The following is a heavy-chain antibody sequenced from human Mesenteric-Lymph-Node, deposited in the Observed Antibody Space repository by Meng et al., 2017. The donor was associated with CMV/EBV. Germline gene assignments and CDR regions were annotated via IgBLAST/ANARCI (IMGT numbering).Heavy chain of an antibody. D-gene: IGHD3-10*01. J-gene: IGHJ1*01. V-gene: IGHV4-4*02. CDR2: IYHSGST. CDR1: GSISSSNW. CDR3: ATNYCGSGSYHGDFQH. Sequence: GSISSSNWWSWVRQPPGKGLEWIGEIYHSGSTNYNPSLKSRVTISVDKSKNQFSLKLSSVTAADTAVYYCATNYCGSGSYHGDFQHWGQGTLVTVSS.